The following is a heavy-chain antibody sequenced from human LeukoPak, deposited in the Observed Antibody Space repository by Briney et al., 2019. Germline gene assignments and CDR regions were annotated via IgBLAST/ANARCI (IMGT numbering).Heavy chain of an antibody. D-gene: IGHD3-22*01. Sequence: SETLSLTCTVSGGSISSYYWSWIRQPPGKGLGWIGYIYYSGSTNYNPSLKSRVTISVDTSKNQFSLKLSSVAAADTAVYYCARYSGYGMYYYYGMGVWGQGTTVTVSS. CDR1: GGSISSYY. CDR3: ARYSGYGMYYYYGMGV. V-gene: IGHV4-59*01. J-gene: IGHJ6*02. CDR2: IYYSGST.